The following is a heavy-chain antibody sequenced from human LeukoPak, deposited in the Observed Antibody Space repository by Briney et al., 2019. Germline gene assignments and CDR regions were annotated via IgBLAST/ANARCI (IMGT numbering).Heavy chain of an antibody. CDR1: GGTFSIYA. J-gene: IGHJ4*02. D-gene: IGHD4-23*01. V-gene: IGHV1-69*13. CDR3: TRSHPTTVVTAYFDY. Sequence: SVKLSFKASGGTFSIYAISWGRHAPGQGIEWMWGIIPIFGTANYAQNFQGRLTITAEEPTSTASRELSSLRSEDTAVYYCTRSHPTTVVTAYFDYWGQGTLVTVSS. CDR2: IIPIFGTA.